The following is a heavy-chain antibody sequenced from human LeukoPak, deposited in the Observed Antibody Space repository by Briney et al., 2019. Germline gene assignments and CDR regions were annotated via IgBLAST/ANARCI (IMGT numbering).Heavy chain of an antibody. CDR3: ARVVSSHVYYYDSSGYYSDWFDP. J-gene: IGHJ5*02. V-gene: IGHV4-61*02. D-gene: IGHD3-22*01. CDR2: IYTSGST. Sequence: SQTLSLTCTVSGGSISSGSYYWSWIRQPAGKGLEWIGRIYTSGSTNYNPSLKSRVTISVDTSKNQFSPKLSSVTAADTAVYYCARVVSSHVYYYDSSGYYSDWFDPWGQGTLVTVSS. CDR1: GGSISSGSYY.